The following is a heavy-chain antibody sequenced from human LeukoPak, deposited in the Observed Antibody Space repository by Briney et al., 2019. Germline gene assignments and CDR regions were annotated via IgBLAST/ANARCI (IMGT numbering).Heavy chain of an antibody. J-gene: IGHJ4*02. CDR3: AKDTSIGKYCTNGVCSPFDY. V-gene: IGHV3-23*01. CDR2: ISDSGDYT. Sequence: GGSLTLSCAGSGFTFRSYAMRWVRQAPGQGLEWVSVISDSGDYTSYADSVRGRFTISRDNSRNTLYLQMISLRPEDTAVYYCAKDTSIGKYCTNGVCSPFDYWGQGTLVTVSS. CDR1: GFTFRSYA. D-gene: IGHD2-8*01.